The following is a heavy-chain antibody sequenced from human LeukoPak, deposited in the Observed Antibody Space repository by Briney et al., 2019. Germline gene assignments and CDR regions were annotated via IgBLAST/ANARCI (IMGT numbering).Heavy chain of an antibody. CDR3: ARGYCSGGSCQIGFYYYGMDV. Sequence: GGSLRLSCAASGFTFSSYALSWVRQAPGKGLEWVSGISGSGGGTYYADSVKGRFTISRDNSKNTLYLQMNSLRAEDTAVYYCARGYCSGGSCQIGFYYYGMDVWGKGTTVTVSS. D-gene: IGHD2-15*01. J-gene: IGHJ6*04. V-gene: IGHV3-23*01. CDR1: GFTFSSYA. CDR2: ISGSGGGT.